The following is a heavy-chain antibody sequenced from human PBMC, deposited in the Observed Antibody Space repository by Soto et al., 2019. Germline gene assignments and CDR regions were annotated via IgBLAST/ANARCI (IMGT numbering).Heavy chain of an antibody. CDR1: GFTFSSYA. CDR2: ISYDGSNK. D-gene: IGHD1-26*01. Sequence: GGSLRLSCAASGFTFSSYAMHWVRQAPGKGLEWVAVISYDGSNKYYADSVKGRFTISRDNSKNTLYLKMDSLRPEDTDVYYCARDDEHGSNCDSGYWGQGALVTVSS. V-gene: IGHV3-30-3*01. J-gene: IGHJ4*02. CDR3: ARDDEHGSNCDSGY.